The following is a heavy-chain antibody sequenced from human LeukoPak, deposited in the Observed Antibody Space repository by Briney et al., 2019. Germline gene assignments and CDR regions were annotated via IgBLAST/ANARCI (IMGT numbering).Heavy chain of an antibody. Sequence: GASVKVSCKASGYTFTSYYMHWVRQAPGQGLEWMGIINPSGGSTSYAQKFEGRVTITADTSTSTVYLELSNVRSDDTAIYYCTRDQNVRGVAAGMEGWFDPWGQGTLVTVSS. J-gene: IGHJ5*02. D-gene: IGHD1-1*01. CDR1: GYTFTSYY. CDR2: INPSGGST. V-gene: IGHV1-46*01. CDR3: TRDQNVRGVAAGMEGWFDP.